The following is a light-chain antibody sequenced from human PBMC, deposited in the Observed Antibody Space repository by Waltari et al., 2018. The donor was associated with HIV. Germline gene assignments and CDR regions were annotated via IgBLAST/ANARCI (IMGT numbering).Light chain of an antibody. J-gene: IGLJ2*01. CDR2: KDT. CDR1: ALSKEY. CDR3: QSAGGGGTYR. Sequence: SYDLTQPPSVSVSPGPTARTTCFGEALSKEYTFWHQQKAGQAPLLVIHKDTERASGIPERFSGSTSGRLVTLTIDDVEPDDDADYYCQSAGGGGTYRFGGGTKVTVL. V-gene: IGLV3-25*03.